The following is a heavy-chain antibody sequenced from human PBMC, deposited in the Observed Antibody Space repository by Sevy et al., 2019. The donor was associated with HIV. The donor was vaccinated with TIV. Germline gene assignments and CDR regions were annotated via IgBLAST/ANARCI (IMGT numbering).Heavy chain of an antibody. CDR3: AKDNIAAAGSDYYYYYGMDV. V-gene: IGHV3-23*01. Sequence: GGSLRLSCAASGFTFSSYAMSWVRQAPGKGLEWVSAISGSGGSTYYADSVKGRFTISRYNSKNTLYLQMNSLRAEDTAVYYCAKDNIAAAGSDYYYYYGMDVWGQGTTVTVSS. J-gene: IGHJ6*02. CDR1: GFTFSSYA. D-gene: IGHD6-13*01. CDR2: ISGSGGST.